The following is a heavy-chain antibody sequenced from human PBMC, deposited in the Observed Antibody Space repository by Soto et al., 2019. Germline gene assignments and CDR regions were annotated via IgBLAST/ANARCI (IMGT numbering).Heavy chain of an antibody. J-gene: IGHJ5*02. D-gene: IGHD5-18*01. CDR2: ISSSSSYT. V-gene: IGHV3-11*06. CDR1: GFTFSDYY. Sequence: PGGSLRLSCAASGFTFSDYYMSWIRQAPGKGLEWVSYISSSSSYTNYADSVKGRFTISRDNAKNSLYLQMNSLRAEDTAVYYCARDLQLAWFDPWGQGTLVTVSS. CDR3: ARDLQLAWFDP.